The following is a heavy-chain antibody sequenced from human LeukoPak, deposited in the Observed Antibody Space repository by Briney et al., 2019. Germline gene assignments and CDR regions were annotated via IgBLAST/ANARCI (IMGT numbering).Heavy chain of an antibody. Sequence: SETLSLTCTVSGGSISSYYWSWIRQPAGKGLEWIGSIYHSGSTYYNPSLKSRVTISVDTSKNQFSLKLSSVTAADTAVYYCARDSLVLLWFGEPPYYFDYWGQGTLVTVSS. V-gene: IGHV4-4*07. J-gene: IGHJ4*02. CDR1: GGSISSYY. D-gene: IGHD3-10*01. CDR3: ARDSLVLLWFGEPPYYFDY. CDR2: IYHSGST.